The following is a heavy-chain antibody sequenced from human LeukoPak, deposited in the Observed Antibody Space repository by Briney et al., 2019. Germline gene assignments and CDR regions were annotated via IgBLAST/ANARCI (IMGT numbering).Heavy chain of an antibody. CDR1: GFTFSSYA. D-gene: IGHD3-3*01. J-gene: IGHJ4*02. CDR3: AGDVYDFWSGYRYYFDY. V-gene: IGHV3-30*04. Sequence: GGSLRLSCAASGFTFSSYAMHWVRQAPGKGLEWVAVISYDGSNKYYADSVKGRFTISRDNSKNTLYLQMNSLRAEDTAVYYCAGDVYDFWSGYRYYFDYWGQGTLVTVSS. CDR2: ISYDGSNK.